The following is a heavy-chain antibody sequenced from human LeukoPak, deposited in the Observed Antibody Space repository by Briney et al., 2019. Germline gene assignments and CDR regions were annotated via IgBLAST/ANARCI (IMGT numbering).Heavy chain of an antibody. CDR2: LNSNGDAS. Sequence: GGSLRLSCVVTGFTFSSHAVHWVRQAPGKGLECVAVLNSNGDASYYANSVKGRFTISRDDSKNTLYLQMGSLRAEDMGVYYCARNRREGTSGYYDYWGQGALVTVSS. D-gene: IGHD3-22*01. V-gene: IGHV3-64*01. CDR1: GFTFSSHA. J-gene: IGHJ4*02. CDR3: ARNRREGTSGYYDY.